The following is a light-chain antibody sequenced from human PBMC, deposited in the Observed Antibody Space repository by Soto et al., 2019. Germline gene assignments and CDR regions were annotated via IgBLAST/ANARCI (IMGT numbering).Light chain of an antibody. Sequence: QAVRTRPPSASATPGQRVSMSCSGSRSNIGSNYVYLYQQLPGAAPRLLMYSNNQRPSGVPGRFSVSKSGTSASLAISGLRSEDEADYYCAAWDDNLSGWVFGGGTQLTVL. V-gene: IGLV1-47*02. J-gene: IGLJ3*02. CDR1: RSNIGSNY. CDR2: SNN. CDR3: AAWDDNLSGWV.